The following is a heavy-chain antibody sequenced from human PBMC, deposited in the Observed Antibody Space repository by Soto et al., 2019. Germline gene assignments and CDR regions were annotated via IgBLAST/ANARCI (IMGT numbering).Heavy chain of an antibody. CDR3: AKDRVTTEGYYSDY. D-gene: IGHD4-17*01. CDR1: GFTFSSYA. V-gene: IGHV3-23*01. J-gene: IGHJ4*02. CDR2: ISGSGGST. Sequence: GESLKISCAASGFTFSSYAMSWVRQAPGKGLEWVSAISGSGGSTYYADSVKGRFTISRDNSKNTLYLQMNSLRAEDTAVYYCAKDRVTTEGYYSDYWGQGTLVTVSS.